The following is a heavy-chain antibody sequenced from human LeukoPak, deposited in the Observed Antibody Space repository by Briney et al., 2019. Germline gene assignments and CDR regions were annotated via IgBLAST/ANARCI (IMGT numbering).Heavy chain of an antibody. CDR2: IYYSGST. CDR3: ASTTSDYYDSSDYFQH. CDR1: DGSISSGGYY. J-gene: IGHJ1*01. Sequence: SQTLSLTCTVSDGSISSGGYYWSRIRQDPGMGLEWIGYIYYSGSTYYNPSLKSRVTISVDTSKNQFSLKLSSVTAADTAVYYCASTTSDYYDSSDYFQHWGQGTLVTVSS. V-gene: IGHV4-31*03. D-gene: IGHD3-22*01.